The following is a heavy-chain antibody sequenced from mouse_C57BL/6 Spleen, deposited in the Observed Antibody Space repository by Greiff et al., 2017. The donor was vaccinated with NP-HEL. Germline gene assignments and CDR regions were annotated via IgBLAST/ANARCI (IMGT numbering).Heavy chain of an antibody. CDR3: ARDDGYPNYYAMDY. Sequence: QVQLQQPGAELVRPGSSVKLSCKASGYTFTSYWMHWVKQRPIQGLEWIGNIDPSDSETHYNQKFKDKAKLTVDKSSSTAYMHLSSLTSEDSAVYYCARDDGYPNYYAMDYWGQGTSVTVSS. CDR1: GYTFTSYW. V-gene: IGHV1-52*01. D-gene: IGHD2-3*01. CDR2: IDPSDSET. J-gene: IGHJ4*01.